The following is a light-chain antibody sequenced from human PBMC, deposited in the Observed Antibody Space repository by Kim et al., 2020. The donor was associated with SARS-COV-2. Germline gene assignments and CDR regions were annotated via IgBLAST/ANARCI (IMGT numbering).Light chain of an antibody. V-gene: IGLV3-1*01. CDR2: QDS. Sequence: SYELTQPPSVSVSPGQTASITCSGDKLGDKYACWYQQKPGQSPVLVIYQDSKRPSGIPERFSGSNSGNTATLTISGTQAMDEADYYCQAWDSSTGEVFGGGTQLTFL. CDR1: KLGDKY. J-gene: IGLJ3*02. CDR3: QAWDSSTGEV.